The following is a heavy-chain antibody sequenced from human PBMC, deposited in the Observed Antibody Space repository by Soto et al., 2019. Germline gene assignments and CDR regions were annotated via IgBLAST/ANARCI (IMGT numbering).Heavy chain of an antibody. V-gene: IGHV3-33*01. CDR2: IWYDGSNK. D-gene: IGHD4-4*01. CDR3: ARDLHYSNYPHFDY. Sequence: QVQLVESGGGVVQPGRSLRLPCAASGFTFSSYGMHWVRQAPGKGLEWVAVIWYDGSNKYYADSVKGRFTISRDNSKNTLYLQMNSLRAEDTAVYYCARDLHYSNYPHFDYWGQGTLVTVSS. CDR1: GFTFSSYG. J-gene: IGHJ4*02.